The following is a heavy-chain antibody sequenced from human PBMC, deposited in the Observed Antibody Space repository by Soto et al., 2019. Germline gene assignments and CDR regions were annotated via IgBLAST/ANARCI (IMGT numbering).Heavy chain of an antibody. J-gene: IGHJ4*02. CDR1: GYTFTNYD. V-gene: IGHV1-8*01. CDR3: ARVYGDPDY. D-gene: IGHD4-17*01. CDR2: MNPKSGNT. Sequence: ASVKVSCKTSGYTFTNYDINWVRQATGQGLEWMGWMNPKSGNTGYAQKFQGRVSMTMSASITTAYMELSSLRSEDTAIYYCARVYGDPDYWRQGTLVTVLL.